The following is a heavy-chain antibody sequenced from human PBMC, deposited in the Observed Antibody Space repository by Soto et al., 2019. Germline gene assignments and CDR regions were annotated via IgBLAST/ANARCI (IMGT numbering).Heavy chain of an antibody. Sequence: GGSLRLSCAASGFTFSSYAMSWVRQAPGKGLEWVSAISGSGGSTYYADSVKGRFTISRDNSKNTLYLQMNSLRAEDTAVYYCAKRGQGSGYYNWFDPWGQGTLVTVSS. CDR2: ISGSGGST. CDR3: AKRGQGSGYYNWFDP. CDR1: GFTFSSYA. J-gene: IGHJ5*02. D-gene: IGHD3-22*01. V-gene: IGHV3-23*01.